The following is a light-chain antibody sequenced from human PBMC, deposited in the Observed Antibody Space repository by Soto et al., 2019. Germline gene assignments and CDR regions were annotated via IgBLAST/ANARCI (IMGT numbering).Light chain of an antibody. CDR3: QQYNGFALT. CDR1: QSISSW. J-gene: IGKJ1*01. CDR2: DAS. V-gene: IGKV1-5*01. Sequence: DIQLTQSPSTLSASVGDRVTITCRASQSISSWLAWYQQRTGQAPKLLNYDASSSEGGVPSRFSGSGSGTDFTLTTSILQPDDFASYYCQQYNGFALTFGQGTKVEIK.